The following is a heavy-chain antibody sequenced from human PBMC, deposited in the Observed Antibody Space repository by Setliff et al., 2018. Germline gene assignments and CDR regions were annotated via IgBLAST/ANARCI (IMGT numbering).Heavy chain of an antibody. CDR1: GYTFTSHY. Sequence: VKVSCKASGYTFTSHYMHWVRQAPGPGLEWMGTINPSSGRTSYAQKFQGRVTMTRDTSTSTVYMDMSSLRSEDTAVYYCARDVFPYHYEGAFDIWGQGTMVTVS. CDR2: INPSSGRT. J-gene: IGHJ3*02. D-gene: IGHD3-22*01. CDR3: ARDVFPYHYEGAFDI. V-gene: IGHV1-46*01.